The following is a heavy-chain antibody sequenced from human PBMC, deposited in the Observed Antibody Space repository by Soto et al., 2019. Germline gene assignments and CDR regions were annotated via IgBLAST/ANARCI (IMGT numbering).Heavy chain of an antibody. CDR2: ISYDGSNK. J-gene: IGHJ6*02. D-gene: IGHD3-3*01. CDR3: AKDYTIFGVVPNYGMDV. Sequence: QVQLVESGGGVVQPGRSLRLSCAASGFTFSSYGMHWVRQAPGKGLEWVAVISYDGSNKYYADSVKGRFTISRDNSKNTLYLQMNSLRAEDTAVYYCAKDYTIFGVVPNYGMDVWGQGTTVTVSS. V-gene: IGHV3-30*18. CDR1: GFTFSSYG.